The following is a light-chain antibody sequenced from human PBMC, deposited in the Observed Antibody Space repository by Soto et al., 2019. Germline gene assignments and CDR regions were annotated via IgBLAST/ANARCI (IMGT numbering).Light chain of an antibody. Sequence: QLVLTQPPSASGTPGQRVTISCSGSSSNIGSNTVNWYQQLPGTAPKLLIYSNNQRPSGVPDRFSGSKSGTSASLAISGLQSEDEADYYCAAWDDSLNDPYVFGTGTKLTVL. CDR1: SSNIGSNT. CDR3: AAWDDSLNDPYV. V-gene: IGLV1-44*01. J-gene: IGLJ1*01. CDR2: SNN.